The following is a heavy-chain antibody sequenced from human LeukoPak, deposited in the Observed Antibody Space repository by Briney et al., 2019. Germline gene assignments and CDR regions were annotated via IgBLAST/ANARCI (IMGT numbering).Heavy chain of an antibody. D-gene: IGHD5-18*01. Sequence: SETLSHTCTVSGGSISSYYWSWIRQPPGKGLEWIGYIYYSGSTNYNPSLKSRVTISVDTSKNQFSLKLSSVTAADTAVYYCARDPGYSYGHGWWFDPWGQGTLVTVSS. CDR1: GGSISSYY. CDR3: ARDPGYSYGHGWWFDP. CDR2: IYYSGST. V-gene: IGHV4-59*01. J-gene: IGHJ5*02.